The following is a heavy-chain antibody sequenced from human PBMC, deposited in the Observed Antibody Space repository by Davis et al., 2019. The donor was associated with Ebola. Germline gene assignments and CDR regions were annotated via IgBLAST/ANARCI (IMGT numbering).Heavy chain of an antibody. Sequence: GGSLRLSCAASGFTFSSYGLHRVRQSPGKGLEWVAVISYDGSNKYYADSVKGRFTISRDNSKNTLYLQMNSLRAEDTAVYYCAKQSSAGYWGQGTLVTVSS. D-gene: IGHD6-19*01. J-gene: IGHJ4*02. CDR1: GFTFSSYG. V-gene: IGHV3-30*18. CDR2: ISYDGSNK. CDR3: AKQSSAGY.